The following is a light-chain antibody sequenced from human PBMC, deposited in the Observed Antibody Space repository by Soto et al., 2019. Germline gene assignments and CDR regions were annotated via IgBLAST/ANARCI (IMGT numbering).Light chain of an antibody. V-gene: IGKV1-5*01. CDR2: DAS. J-gene: IGKJ2*01. CDR1: QSINIW. Sequence: DIQMTQSPSTLSASVGDRVTITCRASQSINIWLAWYQQKAGKAPKLLIYDASTLENRVPLRFRGSGSGTEFNLTPCGWQRHDFAAFYRQNYNSCASTFVQRTKPEIK. CDR3: QNYNSCAST.